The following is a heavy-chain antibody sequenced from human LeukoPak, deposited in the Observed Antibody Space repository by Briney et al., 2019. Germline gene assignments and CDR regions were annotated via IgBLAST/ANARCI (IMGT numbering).Heavy chain of an antibody. CDR3: AKDPHPPALRYFDWSPYYFDY. V-gene: IGHV3-30*02. CDR2: IRYDGSNK. J-gene: IGHJ4*02. D-gene: IGHD3-9*01. Sequence: GGSLRLSCAASGFTFSSYGMHWVRQAPGKGLEWVAFIRYDGSNKYYADSVKGRFTISRDNSKNTLYLQMNSLRAEDTAVYYCAKDPHPPALRYFDWSPYYFDYWGQGTLVTVSS. CDR1: GFTFSSYG.